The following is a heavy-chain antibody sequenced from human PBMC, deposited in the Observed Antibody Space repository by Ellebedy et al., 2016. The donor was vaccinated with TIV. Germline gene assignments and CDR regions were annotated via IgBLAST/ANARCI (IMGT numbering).Heavy chain of an antibody. J-gene: IGHJ6*02. V-gene: IGHV4-59*08. CDR1: GGSISSNY. CDR3: ARHQHTVTTRIYGMDV. D-gene: IGHD4-17*01. Sequence: MPSETLSLTCTVSGGSISSNYWSWIRQLPGKGLEWIGYIYYSWSTNYNPSLKSRVTISVDTSKNQFSLKLSSVTAADTAVYYCARHQHTVTTRIYGMDVWGQGTTVTVSS. CDR2: IYYSWST.